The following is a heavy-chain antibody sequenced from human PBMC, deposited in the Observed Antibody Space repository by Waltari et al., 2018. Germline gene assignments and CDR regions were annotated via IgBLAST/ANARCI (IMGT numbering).Heavy chain of an antibody. CDR1: GYTFTSYA. Sequence: QFPLVQPVPDVKKPRASVKVSCMASGYTFTSYAISWVRQAPGQGLEWMGWISAYNGSTSYAQKFQGRVTMNRDTSTSTVYMELSSLRAEDTAVYYSARYSSSWPSGLDYWGQGTLVTVSS. J-gene: IGHJ4*02. CDR2: ISAYNGST. V-gene: IGHV1-18*01. CDR3: ARYSSSWPSGLDY. D-gene: IGHD6-13*01.